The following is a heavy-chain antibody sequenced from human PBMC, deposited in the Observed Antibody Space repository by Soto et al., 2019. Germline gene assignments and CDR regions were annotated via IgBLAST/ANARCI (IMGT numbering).Heavy chain of an antibody. J-gene: IGHJ6*02. Sequence: QVQLVESGGGVVQPGRSLRLSCAASGFTFSNYVMHWVRQAPGKGLEWVAVISYDGSNKYYADSVRGRFTISRDNSKNTLFLQMNRLRPEDTAVYYCAKDQYQLIRRCYGLDVWGQGTTVTVSS. CDR2: ISYDGSNK. V-gene: IGHV3-30*18. CDR3: AKDQYQLIRRCYGLDV. CDR1: GFTFSNYV. D-gene: IGHD2-2*01.